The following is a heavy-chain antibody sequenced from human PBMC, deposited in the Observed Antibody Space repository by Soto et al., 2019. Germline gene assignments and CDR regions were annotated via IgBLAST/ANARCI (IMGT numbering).Heavy chain of an antibody. CDR2: ISSSSSTI. Sequence: EVQLVESGGGLVQPGGSLRLSCAASGFTFSSYSMNWVRQAPGEGLEWVSYISSSSSTIYYADSVKGRFTISRDNAKNSLYLQMNSLRDEDTAVYYCARDFFVGAYSYGGFDLWGRGTLVTVSS. V-gene: IGHV3-48*02. CDR1: GFTFSSYS. D-gene: IGHD5-18*01. CDR3: ARDFFVGAYSYGGFDL. J-gene: IGHJ2*01.